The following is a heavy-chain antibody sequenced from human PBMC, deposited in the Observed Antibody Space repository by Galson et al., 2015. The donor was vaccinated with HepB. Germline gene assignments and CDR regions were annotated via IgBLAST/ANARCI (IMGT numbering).Heavy chain of an antibody. D-gene: IGHD3-3*01. Sequence: SVKVSCKASGGTFSSYAISWVRQAPGQGLEWMGGIIPILGIANYAQKFQGRVTITADKSTSTAYMELSSLRSEDTAAYYCARDPGVLRFLEWPGHAFDIWGQGTMVTVSS. CDR3: ARDPGVLRFLEWPGHAFDI. V-gene: IGHV1-69*10. CDR1: GGTFSSYA. J-gene: IGHJ3*02. CDR2: IIPILGIA.